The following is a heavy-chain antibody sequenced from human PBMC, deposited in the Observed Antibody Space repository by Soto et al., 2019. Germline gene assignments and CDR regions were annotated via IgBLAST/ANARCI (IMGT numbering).Heavy chain of an antibody. Sequence: VQLLESGGGLVQPGGSLRLSCAASGFTFSSYAMGWVRQAPGKGLEWVSGIDGSGGDKSFADSVKGRFTISRDNSKNMLYLHMYGLRAEDTARYYCAKGIVAAAYAEASPFDFWGQGTLVTVSS. D-gene: IGHD2-15*01. J-gene: IGHJ4*02. CDR2: IDGSGGDK. CDR3: AKGIVAAAYAEASPFDF. CDR1: GFTFSSYA. V-gene: IGHV3-23*01.